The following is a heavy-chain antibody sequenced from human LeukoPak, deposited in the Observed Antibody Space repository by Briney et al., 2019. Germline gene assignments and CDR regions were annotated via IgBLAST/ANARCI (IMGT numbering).Heavy chain of an antibody. Sequence: PSETLSLTCSVSGGSMSSYDWSWIRQPAGKGLEWIGRTYNSGSTNYNPSLKSRVIMSVDTSKNQFSLKLSSVTAADTAVYFCARGPYSYDSSGAFDIWGQGTMVTVSS. J-gene: IGHJ3*02. CDR2: TYNSGST. CDR3: ARGPYSYDSSGAFDI. CDR1: GGSMSSYD. D-gene: IGHD3-22*01. V-gene: IGHV4-4*07.